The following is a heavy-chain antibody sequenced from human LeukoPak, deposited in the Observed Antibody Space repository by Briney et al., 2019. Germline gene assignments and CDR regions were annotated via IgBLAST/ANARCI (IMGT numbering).Heavy chain of an antibody. CDR2: IRSDGSDT. CDR1: GFTFSDTW. J-gene: IGHJ4*02. CDR3: AKDPNRIAAAARAELVDY. V-gene: IGHV3-74*01. Sequence: GGSLRLSCAASGFTFSDTWMHWVRQAPGEGLVWVSRIRSDGSDTRYAESVKGRFTISRGNAKNSLYLQMNSLRAEDTAVYYCAKDPNRIAAAARAELVDYWGQGTLVTVSS. D-gene: IGHD6-13*01.